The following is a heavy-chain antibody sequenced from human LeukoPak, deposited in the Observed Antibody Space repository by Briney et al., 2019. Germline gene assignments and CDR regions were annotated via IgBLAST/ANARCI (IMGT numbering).Heavy chain of an antibody. Sequence: ASVKVSCKASGYTFTSYGISWVRQAPGQGLEWMGWISAYNGNTNYAQKLQGRVTMTTDTSTSTAHMELRSLRSDDTAVYYCARDRYSSSYWFDPWGQGTLVTVSS. CDR1: GYTFTSYG. D-gene: IGHD6-13*01. CDR3: ARDRYSSSYWFDP. V-gene: IGHV1-18*04. J-gene: IGHJ5*02. CDR2: ISAYNGNT.